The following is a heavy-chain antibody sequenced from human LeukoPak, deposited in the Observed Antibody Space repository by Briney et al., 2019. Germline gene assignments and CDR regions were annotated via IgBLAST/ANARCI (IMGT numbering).Heavy chain of an antibody. V-gene: IGHV1-2*06. Sequence: ASVKVSCKASGYTFTGYYMHWVRQAPGQGLEWMGRINPNSGGTNYAQKFQGRVTTTRDTSISTAYMELSRLRSDDTAVYYCARWLDYAHTRQYGMDVWGQGTTVTVSS. CDR2: INPNSGGT. CDR3: ARWLDYAHTRQYGMDV. J-gene: IGHJ6*02. CDR1: GYTFTGYY. D-gene: IGHD4-17*01.